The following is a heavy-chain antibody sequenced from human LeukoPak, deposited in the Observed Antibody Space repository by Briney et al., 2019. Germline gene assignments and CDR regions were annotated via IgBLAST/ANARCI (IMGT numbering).Heavy chain of an antibody. V-gene: IGHV7-4-1*02. CDR2: INTNTGNP. CDR1: GYTFTSYA. Sequence: GASVKVSCKASGYTFTSYAINWVRQAPGQGLEWMGWINTNTGNPTYAQGFTGRFVFSLDTSVSTAYLQISGLKAEDTAVYYCARSHSDWYVNTAGHWGQGTLVTVSS. CDR3: ARSHSDWYVNTAGH. J-gene: IGHJ4*02. D-gene: IGHD6-19*01.